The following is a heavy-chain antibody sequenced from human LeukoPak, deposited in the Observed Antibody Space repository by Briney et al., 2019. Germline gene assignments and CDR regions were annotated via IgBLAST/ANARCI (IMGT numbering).Heavy chain of an antibody. Sequence: GESLKISCKGSGYSFTSYWIAWVRQMPGKGLEWMGIIHSGNSATKYSPSFRGQVTISADKSISTASLQWSSLKASDTAMYYCARSLSYYDGSGYYYFDYWGQGTLVTVSS. V-gene: IGHV5-51*01. CDR1: GYSFTSYW. CDR3: ARSLSYYDGSGYYYFDY. CDR2: IHSGNSAT. D-gene: IGHD3-22*01. J-gene: IGHJ4*02.